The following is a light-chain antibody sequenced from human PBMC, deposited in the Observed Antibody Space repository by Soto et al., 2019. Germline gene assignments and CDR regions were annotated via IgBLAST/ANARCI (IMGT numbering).Light chain of an antibody. V-gene: IGLV1-44*01. CDR1: SSNIGSNA. CDR3: ATWDDSLSGVV. CDR2: TND. Sequence: QSVLTQPPSASRTPGQRVTISCSGSSSNIGSNAVNWYRQLPGTAPKLLIHTNDQRPSGVPDRFSGSQSGTSASLAISGLQSEDEAEYYCATWDDSLSGVVFGGGTKLTVL. J-gene: IGLJ2*01.